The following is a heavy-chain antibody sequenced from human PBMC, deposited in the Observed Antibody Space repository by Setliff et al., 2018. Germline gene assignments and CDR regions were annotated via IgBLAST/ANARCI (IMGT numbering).Heavy chain of an antibody. Sequence: GASVKVSCKASGGTFAITWVRQAPGQGLEWMGGTIPTLPLPNYAVKFQGRITITADKSTSTAYMELNSLRSDDTAVYYCARNAITGTTRKYYYYMDVWGQGTTVTVSS. V-gene: IGHV1-69*10. CDR3: ARNAITGTTRKYYYYMDV. J-gene: IGHJ6*03. CDR2: TIPTLPLP. CDR1: GGTFA. D-gene: IGHD1-7*01.